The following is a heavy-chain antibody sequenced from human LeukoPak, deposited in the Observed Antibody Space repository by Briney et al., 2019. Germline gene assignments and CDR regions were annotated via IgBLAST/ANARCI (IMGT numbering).Heavy chain of an antibody. CDR2: IYSGGST. CDR1: GFTVSGNY. Sequence: PGGSLRLSCAASGFTVSGNYMSWVRQAPGKGREWVSIIYSGGSTYYADSVKGRFTISRDNSKNTVYLQMNSLRAEDTAVYYCATDLAFPYWGQGTLVTVSS. J-gene: IGHJ4*02. V-gene: IGHV3-66*01. D-gene: IGHD2-21*01. CDR3: ATDLAFPY.